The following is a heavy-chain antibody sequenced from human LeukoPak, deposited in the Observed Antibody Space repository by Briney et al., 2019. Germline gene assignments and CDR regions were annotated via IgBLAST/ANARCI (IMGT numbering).Heavy chain of an antibody. J-gene: IGHJ4*02. D-gene: IGHD2-2*01. Sequence: ASVKVSCKASGYTFTGYYMHWVRQAPGQGLEWMGWINPNSGGTNYAQKFQGRVTMTRDTSISTAYMELSRLRSDDTAVYYRARAEYQLPGPFDYWGQGTLVTVSS. CDR3: ARAEYQLPGPFDY. CDR2: INPNSGGT. CDR1: GYTFTGYY. V-gene: IGHV1-2*02.